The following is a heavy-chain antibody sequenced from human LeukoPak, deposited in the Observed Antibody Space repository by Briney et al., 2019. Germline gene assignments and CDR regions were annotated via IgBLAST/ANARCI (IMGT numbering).Heavy chain of an antibody. J-gene: IGHJ4*02. Sequence: PGGSLRLSCAASGFTFSSYSMNWVRQAPGKGLEWVSGISGTDGTKYDAESVRGRFTVSRDNSKNTLYLQMSSLRAEDTAIYYCAKDRGFTLRDGGMFDSWGQGTLVTVSS. V-gene: IGHV3-23*01. CDR1: GFTFSSYS. CDR3: AKDRGFTLRDGGMFDS. D-gene: IGHD5-24*01. CDR2: ISGTDGTK.